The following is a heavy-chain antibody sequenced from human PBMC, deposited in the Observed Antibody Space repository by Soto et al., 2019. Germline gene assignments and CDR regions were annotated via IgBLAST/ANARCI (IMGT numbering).Heavy chain of an antibody. D-gene: IGHD1-20*01. Sequence: PSQTLSLTCVISGDSVSSNTAAWSWIRQSPSRGLEWLGRTYYRSQWFNDYALSVKGRITVNPDTSKNQFSLQPNSVTPEDTAVYYCARIAYNTVIVWGQGTLVTVSS. CDR2: TYYRSQWFN. CDR3: ARIAYNTVIV. J-gene: IGHJ4*02. V-gene: IGHV6-1*01. CDR1: GDSVSSNTAA.